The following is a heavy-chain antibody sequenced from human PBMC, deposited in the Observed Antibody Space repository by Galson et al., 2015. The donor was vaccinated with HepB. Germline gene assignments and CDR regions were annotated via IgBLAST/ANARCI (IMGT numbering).Heavy chain of an antibody. Sequence: ETLSLTCAVSGDSISSRNWWSWVRQPPGKGLEWIGEIYNSGTTNYNPSLKSRVTISIDKSKNDFSLKLNSVTAADAAVYYCAREGSVHADAFDIWGQGTMVIVSS. D-gene: IGHD2-15*01. CDR3: AREGSVHADAFDI. V-gene: IGHV4-4*02. CDR1: GDSISSRNW. CDR2: IYNSGTT. J-gene: IGHJ3*02.